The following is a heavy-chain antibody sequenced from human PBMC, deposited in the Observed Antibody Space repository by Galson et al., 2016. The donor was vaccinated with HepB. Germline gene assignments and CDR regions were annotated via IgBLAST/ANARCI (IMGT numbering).Heavy chain of an antibody. CDR3: ARDEGFYNGMDV. V-gene: IGHV4-61*01. J-gene: IGHJ6*02. Sequence: SETLSLTCTVSSDPVTSGTYYWSWVRQSPGKGLDWIGYIHDSGNTNYNPSIKSRVTISRDTYKNQFFLELTSVTAADTAVYYCARDEGFYNGMDVWGQGTTVTVAS. CDR2: IHDSGNT. CDR1: SDPVTSGTYY. D-gene: IGHD2-2*02.